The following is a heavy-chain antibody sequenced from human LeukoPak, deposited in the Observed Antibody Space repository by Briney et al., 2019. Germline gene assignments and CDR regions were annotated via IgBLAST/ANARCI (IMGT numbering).Heavy chain of an antibody. Sequence: GASVKVSCKASGYTFTSYDINWVRQPTGQGLEWMGWMNPNSGNTGYAQKFQGRVTMTRNTSISTAYMELSSLRSEDTAVYYCAIAPLDYYDSSGYSYGYWGQGTLVTVSS. D-gene: IGHD3-22*01. V-gene: IGHV1-8*01. CDR1: GYTFTSYD. CDR2: MNPNSGNT. CDR3: AIAPLDYYDSSGYSYGY. J-gene: IGHJ4*02.